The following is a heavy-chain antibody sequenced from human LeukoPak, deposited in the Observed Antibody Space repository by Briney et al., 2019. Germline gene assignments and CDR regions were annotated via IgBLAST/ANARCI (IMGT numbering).Heavy chain of an antibody. V-gene: IGHV1-2*02. J-gene: IGHJ4*02. D-gene: IGHD5-12*01. CDR2: INPDSGGT. Sequence: ASVKVSGKASGYTFTPYYMHWVRQAPGQGLEWMGWINPDSGGTNYAQKFQGRVTMTRDMSISTAYMELSRLRSDDTAVYYCARDPSNSGYDYLYYFDYWGQGTLVTVSS. CDR1: GYTFTPYY. CDR3: ARDPSNSGYDYLYYFDY.